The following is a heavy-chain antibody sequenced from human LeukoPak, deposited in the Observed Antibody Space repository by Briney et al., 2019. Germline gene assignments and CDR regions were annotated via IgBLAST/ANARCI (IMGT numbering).Heavy chain of an antibody. CDR3: ARHRSSSSSWYLAFDI. D-gene: IGHD6-13*01. V-gene: IGHV4-59*08. CDR2: IYYSGST. Sequence: SETLSLTCTVSGGSISSYYWSWIRQPPGKGLEWIGYIYYSGSTNYNPSLKSRVTISVDTSKNQFSLKLSSVTAADTAVYYCARHRSSSSSWYLAFDIWGQGTMVTVSS. CDR1: GGSISSYY. J-gene: IGHJ3*02.